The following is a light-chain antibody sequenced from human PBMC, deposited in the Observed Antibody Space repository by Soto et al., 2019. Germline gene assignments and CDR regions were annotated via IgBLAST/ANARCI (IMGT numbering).Light chain of an antibody. Sequence: EIVMTQSPVTLSVSPGERATLSCRASQSISSNLAWHQQKPGQAPRLLIYSASTRATGVPARFSGSGSGTEFTLTISSLQPADFAVYYCQQYNTWPPYTFGQGTKVDI. CDR1: QSISSN. V-gene: IGKV3-15*01. J-gene: IGKJ2*01. CDR2: SAS. CDR3: QQYNTWPPYT.